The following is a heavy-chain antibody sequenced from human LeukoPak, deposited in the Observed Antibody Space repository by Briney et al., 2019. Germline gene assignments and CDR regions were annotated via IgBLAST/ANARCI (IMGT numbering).Heavy chain of an antibody. CDR3: ARLRYYYDSSGSDV. Sequence: PGGSLRLSCATSGFTFSDHYMDWVRQAPGKGLEWVGRSRDRVNSYSTEYAASVKGRFTVSRDDSKNSLYLQLDSLKTEDTAVYYSARLRYYYDSSGSDVWGKGTTVTVSS. CDR2: SRDRVNSYST. V-gene: IGHV3-72*01. CDR1: GFTFSDHY. J-gene: IGHJ6*04. D-gene: IGHD3-22*01.